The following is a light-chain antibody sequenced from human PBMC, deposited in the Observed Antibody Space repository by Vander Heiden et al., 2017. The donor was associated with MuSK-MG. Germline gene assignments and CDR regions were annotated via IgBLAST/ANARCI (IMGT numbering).Light chain of an antibody. V-gene: IGLV1-44*01. J-gene: IGLJ2*01. CDR1: SSNIGSNT. CDR2: RNN. CDR3: AAWDDSLNGPV. Sequence: QSVLTQPPSASGTPGQRVTISCSGSSSNIGSNTVNWYQQLPGTAPKLLIYRNNQRPSGVPDRFSGSKSGISASLAISGLQSEEEADYYCAAWDDSLNGPVFGGGTKLTVL.